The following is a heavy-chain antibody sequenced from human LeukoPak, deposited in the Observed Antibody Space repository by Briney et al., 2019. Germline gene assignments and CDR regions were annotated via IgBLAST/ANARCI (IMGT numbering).Heavy chain of an antibody. Sequence: SETLSLTCAVYGGSFSGYYWSWIRQPPGKGLEWIGEINHSGSTNYNPSLKSRVTISVDTSKNQFSLKLSSVTAADTAVYYCARGFGYSYGYHRFDYWGQGTPVTVSS. J-gene: IGHJ4*02. D-gene: IGHD5-18*01. CDR3: ARGFGYSYGYHRFDY. CDR2: INHSGST. V-gene: IGHV4-34*01. CDR1: GGSFSGYY.